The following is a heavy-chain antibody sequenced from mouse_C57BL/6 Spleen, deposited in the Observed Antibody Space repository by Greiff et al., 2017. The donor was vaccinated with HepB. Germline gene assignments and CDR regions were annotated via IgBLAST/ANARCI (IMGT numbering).Heavy chain of an antibody. CDR2: IAPAAGET. CDR3: ARSTVVVAPWFAY. V-gene: IGHV14-2*01. D-gene: IGHD1-1*01. CDR1: GFNIKDYY. J-gene: IGHJ3*01. Sequence: EVQLQQSGAELVKPGASVKLSCTASGFNIKDYYMHWVKQRTEQGLEWIGRIAPAAGETKYAPKFQGKTTITADTSSNTAYLQRSSLTSEDTAVYYLARSTVVVAPWFAYWDKGTLVTVSA.